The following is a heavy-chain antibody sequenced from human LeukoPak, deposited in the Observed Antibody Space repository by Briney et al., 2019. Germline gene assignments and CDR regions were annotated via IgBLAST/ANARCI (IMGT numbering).Heavy chain of an antibody. Sequence: QTGGSLRLSCAASGFTFSSYAMSWVRQAPGKGLEWVSAISGSGGSTYYADSVKGRFTTSRDNSKNTLYLQMNGLRAEDTAVYYCAKGRLGYCSSTSCLSSPWGQGTLVTVSS. V-gene: IGHV3-23*01. CDR1: GFTFSSYA. J-gene: IGHJ5*02. D-gene: IGHD2-2*01. CDR3: AKGRLGYCSSTSCLSSP. CDR2: ISGSGGST.